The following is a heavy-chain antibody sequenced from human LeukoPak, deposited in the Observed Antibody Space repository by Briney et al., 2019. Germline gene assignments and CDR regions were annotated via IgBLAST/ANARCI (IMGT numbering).Heavy chain of an antibody. V-gene: IGHV3-7*03. CDR3: AKWGPYDILTGRIN. CDR1: GFTFRNYW. J-gene: IGHJ4*02. CDR2: IKPDESEK. D-gene: IGHD3-9*01. Sequence: GGSLSLSCAASGFTFRNYWMTWVRQAPGKGLEWVAHIKPDESEKYYVGSVKGRFTISRDNARNSLYLQMNSLRVEDTAVYYCAKWGPYDILTGRINWGQGTLVTVSS.